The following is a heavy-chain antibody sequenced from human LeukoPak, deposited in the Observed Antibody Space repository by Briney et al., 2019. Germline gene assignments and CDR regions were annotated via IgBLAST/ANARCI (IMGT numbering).Heavy chain of an antibody. CDR2: INPDTGGT. D-gene: IGHD6-13*01. V-gene: IGHV1-2*06. J-gene: IGHJ5*02. CDR3: AKVPPSITAAGNWLDP. Sequence: ASVKVSCKASGYTFTGYYIHWVRQAPGQGLEWMERINPDTGGTDYAQKFQGRITMTRDTSITTAYMEMSRLTSDDTAMYYCAKVPPSITAAGNWLDPWGQGALVTVSS. CDR1: GYTFTGYY.